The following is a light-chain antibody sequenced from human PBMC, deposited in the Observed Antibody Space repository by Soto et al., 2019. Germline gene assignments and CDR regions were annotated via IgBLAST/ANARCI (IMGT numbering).Light chain of an antibody. Sequence: DIQMTQSPSSLSASVGDRVTITCRASQSIGSYVNWYQQKSGKAPNLLIYAASSLQSGVPSRFSGTGSGTEFTLTISSLQPEDFATYYCQQSFTTLALTFGGGTKVEI. J-gene: IGKJ4*01. CDR3: QQSFTTLALT. CDR2: AAS. CDR1: QSIGSY. V-gene: IGKV1-39*01.